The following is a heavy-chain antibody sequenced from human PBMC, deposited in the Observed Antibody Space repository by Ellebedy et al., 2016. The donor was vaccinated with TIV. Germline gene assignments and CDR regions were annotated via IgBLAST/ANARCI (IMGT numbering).Heavy chain of an antibody. Sequence: GESLKISXAASGFTFSSYGMHWVRQAPGKGLEWVAVIWYDGNNKYYADSVKGRFTVSRDNSKNTMYLEMNSLRDDDTAVYYCARALLTATGTLNYWGQGILVTVSS. CDR2: IWYDGNNK. V-gene: IGHV3-33*08. CDR1: GFTFSSYG. D-gene: IGHD1-1*01. CDR3: ARALLTATGTLNY. J-gene: IGHJ4*02.